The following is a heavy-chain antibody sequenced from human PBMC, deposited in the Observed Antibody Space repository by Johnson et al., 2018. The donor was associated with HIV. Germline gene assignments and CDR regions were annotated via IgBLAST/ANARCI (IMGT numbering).Heavy chain of an antibody. CDR1: GFTFSSYT. J-gene: IGHJ3*02. Sequence: VQLVESWGGVVQPGRSLRLSCAASGFTFSSYTMHWVRQAPGKGLEWVAVISYDGSNKYYADSVKGRFTISRDNSKNTLYLQMNSLRAEDTAVYYCARDMVGATFDDAFDIWGQGTMVTVSS. D-gene: IGHD1-26*01. CDR3: ARDMVGATFDDAFDI. CDR2: ISYDGSNK. V-gene: IGHV3-30*04.